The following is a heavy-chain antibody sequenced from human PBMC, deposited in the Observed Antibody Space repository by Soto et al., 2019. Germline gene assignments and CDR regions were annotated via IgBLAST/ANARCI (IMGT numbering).Heavy chain of an antibody. CDR2: ISGSSAGT. CDR1: GFTLSTHS. J-gene: IGHJ4*02. CDR3: ASSFRYVDN. D-gene: IGHD3-10*01. Sequence: GGSLRLCCATSGFTLSTHSMNWVRRAPGKGRGWVSTISGSSAGTYYADSVKGRFTISRDNSKYTVYLQMNSLRAEDTAIYYCASSFRYVDNWGQGTRVTVSS. V-gene: IGHV3-23*01.